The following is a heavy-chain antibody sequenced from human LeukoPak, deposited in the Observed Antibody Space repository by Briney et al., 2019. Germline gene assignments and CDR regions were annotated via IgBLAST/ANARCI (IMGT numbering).Heavy chain of an antibody. V-gene: IGHV4-59*01. Sequence: SETLSLTCTVSGGAMSRCYWSWIRQPPGKGLEWIGYIYYSGSTNYNPSLKSRVTISVDTSKNQFSLKLSSATAADTAVYYCARGDGYHAYWGQGTLVTVSS. D-gene: IGHD5-24*01. CDR3: ARGDGYHAY. CDR1: GGAMSRCY. J-gene: IGHJ4*02. CDR2: IYYSGST.